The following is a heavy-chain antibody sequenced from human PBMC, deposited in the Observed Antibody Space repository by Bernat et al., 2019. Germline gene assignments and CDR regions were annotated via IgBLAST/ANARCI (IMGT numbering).Heavy chain of an antibody. V-gene: IGHV3-7*03. CDR2: IKPDGTDK. Sequence: EVQLVESGGGLVQPGGSLRLSCAASGFIFSNYWMSWVRQAPGKGLEWVANIKPDGTDKYYMDSVKSRFTITRDNAKNSVYLQMNSLRADDTAVYYCARAVAENWFDPWGQGTLVTVSS. CDR3: ARAVAENWFDP. D-gene: IGHD2-15*01. J-gene: IGHJ5*02. CDR1: GFIFSNYW.